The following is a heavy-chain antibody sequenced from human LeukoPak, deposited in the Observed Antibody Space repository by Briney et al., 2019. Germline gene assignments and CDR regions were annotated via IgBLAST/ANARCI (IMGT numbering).Heavy chain of an antibody. V-gene: IGHV4-34*01. D-gene: IGHD2-2*01. Sequence: PSETLSLTCAVYGGSFSGYYWSWIRQPPGKGLEWIGEINHSGSTNYNPSLKSRVIISVDTSKNQFSLKLSSVTPADTAVYYCARGSTYCSSTSCYAGDWYFDLWGRGTLVTVSS. CDR2: INHSGST. CDR1: GGSFSGYY. J-gene: IGHJ2*01. CDR3: ARGSTYCSSTSCYAGDWYFDL.